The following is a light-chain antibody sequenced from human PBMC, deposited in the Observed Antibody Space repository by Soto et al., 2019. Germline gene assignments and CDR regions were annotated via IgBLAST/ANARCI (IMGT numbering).Light chain of an antibody. CDR1: QSVTSNY. CDR2: GAS. V-gene: IGKV3-20*01. Sequence: EIVLTQSPGTLSLSPGERATLSCRASQSVTSNYLAWYQQKPGQAPGLLIYGASSRATGIPDRFSGSGSGTDFTLTISRLEPEDFAVYYCQQYGSSPATFGQATKLEIK. J-gene: IGKJ2*01. CDR3: QQYGSSPAT.